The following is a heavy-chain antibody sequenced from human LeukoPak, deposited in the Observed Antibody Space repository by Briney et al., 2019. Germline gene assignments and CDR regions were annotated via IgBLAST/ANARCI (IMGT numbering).Heavy chain of an antibody. D-gene: IGHD3-3*01. J-gene: IGHJ5*02. CDR3: AKVPFSDFWSGYSNWFDP. CDR1: GFTFRNYA. V-gene: IGHV3-23*01. Sequence: PGGSLRLSCAASGFTFRNYAMSWVRQAPGKGLEWVSSISGSGGSTYYADSVKGRFTISRDNSKNTLYLQMNSLRAEDTAVYYCAKVPFSDFWSGYSNWFDPWGQGTLVTVSS. CDR2: ISGSGGST.